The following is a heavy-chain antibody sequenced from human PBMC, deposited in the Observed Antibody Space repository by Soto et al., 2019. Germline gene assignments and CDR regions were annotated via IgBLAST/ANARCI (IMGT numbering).Heavy chain of an antibody. Sequence: QLRLLESGPRLVKPSETLSLTCSVSGDSVSNTNYYWGWVRQPPGKGLEWIASVYYIGATYYNPSLKSRLTISVDTSKDQFFLKLSYVTAADTAVYYCARWRYDSGNYFDFWGQGTLVTVSS. J-gene: IGHJ4*02. D-gene: IGHD3-10*01. CDR3: ARWRYDSGNYFDF. V-gene: IGHV4-39*01. CDR2: VYYIGAT. CDR1: GDSVSNTNYY.